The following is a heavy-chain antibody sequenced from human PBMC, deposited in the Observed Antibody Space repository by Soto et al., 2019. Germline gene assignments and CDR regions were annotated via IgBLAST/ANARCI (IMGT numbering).Heavy chain of an antibody. CDR1: GGSIRSGAYY. Sequence: QVQLQESGPGLVEPSQTLSLTCTVSGGSIRSGAYYWSWIRQRPGEGLEWIGYISYSGSTYYNPSLKSRVTISADTSKHQFTLKLSSVTAADTAVYYCARGGLLWGQGTLVTVSS. D-gene: IGHD2-15*01. V-gene: IGHV4-31*03. J-gene: IGHJ3*01. CDR2: ISYSGST. CDR3: ARGGLL.